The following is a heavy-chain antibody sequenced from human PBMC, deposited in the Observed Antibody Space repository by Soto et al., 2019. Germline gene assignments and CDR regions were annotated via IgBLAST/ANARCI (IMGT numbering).Heavy chain of an antibody. CDR1: GFTFDDYA. Sequence: EVQLVESGGGLVQPGRSLRLSCAASGFTFDDYAMHWVRQAPGKGLEWVSGLSWNSGSIGYADSVKGRFTISRDNAKNSLYLQMNSLRAEDTDLYYCAKDMRQRFGVQFDYWGQGTLVTVSS. D-gene: IGHD3-10*01. CDR2: LSWNSGSI. V-gene: IGHV3-9*01. CDR3: AKDMRQRFGVQFDY. J-gene: IGHJ4*02.